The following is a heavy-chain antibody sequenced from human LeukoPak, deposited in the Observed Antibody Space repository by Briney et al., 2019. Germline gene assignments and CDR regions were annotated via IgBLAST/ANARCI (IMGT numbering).Heavy chain of an antibody. CDR1: GGSISNYY. Sequence: PSETLSLTCTVSGGSISNYYWTWIRQPPGKGLEWIGNVYNDVSTNHNPSLKSRVTISVDTSKNQFSLKLSFVTAADTAVYYCARPTHSGTSYDAFGIWGQGTMVTVSS. J-gene: IGHJ3*02. CDR3: ARPTHSGTSYDAFGI. V-gene: IGHV4-59*08. CDR2: VYNDVST. D-gene: IGHD1-26*01.